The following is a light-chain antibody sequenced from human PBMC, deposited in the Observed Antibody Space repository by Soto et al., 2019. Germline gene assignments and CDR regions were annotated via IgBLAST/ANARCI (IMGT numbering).Light chain of an antibody. CDR1: QSISTW. Sequence: DIQMTQSPSTLSASVGDRVTITCRASQSISTWLAWYQQKPGKAPKLLIYDVSTLESGVPSRFSGSGSETEFTLNISSLQPDDFATYYCQQYSRYSGFCQETKVDFK. CDR3: QQYSRYSG. V-gene: IGKV1-5*01. CDR2: DVS. J-gene: IGKJ1*01.